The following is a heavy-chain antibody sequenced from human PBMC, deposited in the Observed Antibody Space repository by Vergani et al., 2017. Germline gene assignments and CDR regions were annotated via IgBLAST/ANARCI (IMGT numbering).Heavy chain of an antibody. Sequence: QVQLVQSGAEVKKPGSSVKVSCKASGCTFSSYAISWVRQAPGQGLEWMGGIIPIFGTANYAQKLQGRVTITADESTSTAYMELSSLRSEDTAVYYCARGDCSSTSCRSDAFDIWGQGTMVTVSS. CDR3: ARGDCSSTSCRSDAFDI. CDR2: IIPIFGTA. J-gene: IGHJ3*02. CDR1: GCTFSSYA. V-gene: IGHV1-69*01. D-gene: IGHD2-2*01.